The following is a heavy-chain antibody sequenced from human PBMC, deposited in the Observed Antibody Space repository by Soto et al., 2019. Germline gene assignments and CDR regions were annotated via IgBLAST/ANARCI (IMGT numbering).Heavy chain of an antibody. J-gene: IGHJ4*02. Sequence: GGSLRLSCAASGFTFGDYGMFWVRQAPGKGLERVSGISWNSVTIGYADYVKGRFSISRDNAKNSLYLQMNSLGVEDTALYYCAKDTYYHDTSGYYIFEFWGQGT. V-gene: IGHV3-9*01. CDR1: GFTFGDYG. CDR3: AKDTYYHDTSGYYIFEF. D-gene: IGHD3-22*01. CDR2: ISWNSVTI.